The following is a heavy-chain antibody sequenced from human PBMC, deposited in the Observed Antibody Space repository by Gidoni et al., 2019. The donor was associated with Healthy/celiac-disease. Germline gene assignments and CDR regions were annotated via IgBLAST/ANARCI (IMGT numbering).Heavy chain of an antibody. CDR3: ARARGDDSSWYY. J-gene: IGHJ4*02. V-gene: IGHV1-3*01. D-gene: IGHD3-22*01. CDR1: GYTFTSYA. CDR2: INAGNGNT. Sequence: QVQLVQSGAEVKKPGASVKVSCMASGYTFTSYAMHWVRQAPGQRLEWMGWINAGNGNTKYSQKFQGRVTITRDTSASTAYMELSSLRSEDTAVYYCARARGDDSSWYYWGQGTLVTVSS.